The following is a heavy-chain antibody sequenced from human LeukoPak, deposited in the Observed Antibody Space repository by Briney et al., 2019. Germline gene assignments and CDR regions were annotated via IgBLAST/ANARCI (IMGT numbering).Heavy chain of an antibody. CDR2: IVNSGSA. CDR3: ARYPAGSGRSDR. CDR1: GDSVSSGGYH. Sequence: SETPSLTCAVSGDSVSSGGYHWSWIRQPPGKGLEWIGQIVNSGSANYNPSLKSRVTISLDTSKNQFSLKVTSVTMADTAVYYCARYPAGSGRSDRWGQGTLVTVSS. J-gene: IGHJ5*02. V-gene: IGHV4-61*08. D-gene: IGHD3-10*01.